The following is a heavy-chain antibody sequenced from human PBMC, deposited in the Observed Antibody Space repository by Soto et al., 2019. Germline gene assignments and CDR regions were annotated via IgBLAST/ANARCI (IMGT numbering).Heavy chain of an antibody. J-gene: IGHJ3*02. D-gene: IGHD4-4*01. CDR1: GYTFTSYG. Sequence: QVQLVQSGAEVKKPGASVKVSCKASGYTFTSYGISWVRQAPGQGLEWMGWSSEYNGNTNHAQKLQGRVTMTTDTSTSTAYMELRSLRSDDTAVYYCARVPHDYRSYWPAWLRRAFDIWGQGTMVTVSS. V-gene: IGHV1-18*01. CDR2: SSEYNGNT. CDR3: ARVPHDYRSYWPAWLRRAFDI.